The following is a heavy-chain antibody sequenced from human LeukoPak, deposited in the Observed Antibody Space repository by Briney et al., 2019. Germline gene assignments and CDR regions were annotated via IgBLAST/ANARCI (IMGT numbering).Heavy chain of an antibody. J-gene: IGHJ4*02. CDR2: IYYSGST. CDR3: ARISGSYLNY. CDR1: GGSISSSSCY. D-gene: IGHD1-26*01. V-gene: IGHV4-39*01. Sequence: SETLSLTCTVSGGSISSSSCYWGWIRQPRGKGLEWIGSIYYSGSTYYNPSLKSQVTISVDTSKNQFSLKLSSVTAADTAVYYCARISGSYLNYWGQGTLVTVSS.